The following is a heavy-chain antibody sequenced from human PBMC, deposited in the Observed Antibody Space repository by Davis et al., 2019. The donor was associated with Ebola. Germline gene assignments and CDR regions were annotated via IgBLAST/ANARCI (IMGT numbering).Heavy chain of an antibody. CDR2: VDPKTGRT. V-gene: IGHV1-69-2*01. J-gene: IGHJ4*02. Sequence: AASVQVSRKASRYSSSDYYMHWVQGAPGKGLEWVGLVDPKTGRTVYAENFQDRVTISADKSTDTVYMELRSLRYEDTAVYYCATLDILTAYIPYAMDVWGQGTLVTVSS. D-gene: IGHD3-9*01. CDR1: RYSSSDYY. CDR3: ATLDILTAYIPYAMDV.